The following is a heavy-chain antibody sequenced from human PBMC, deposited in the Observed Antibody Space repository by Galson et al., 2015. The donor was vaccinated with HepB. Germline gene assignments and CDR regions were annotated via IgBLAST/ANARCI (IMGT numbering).Heavy chain of an antibody. CDR1: GFTFSSYA. Sequence: SLRLSCAASGFTFSSYAMSWVRQAPGKGLEWVSAISGSGGSTYYADSVKGRFTISRDNAKNTLYLQMNSLRAEDTAVYYCEGHGDYALDYYYYGMDVWGQGTTVTVSS. CDR3: EGHGDYALDYYYYGMDV. CDR2: ISGSGGST. J-gene: IGHJ6*02. V-gene: IGHV3-23*01. D-gene: IGHD4-17*01.